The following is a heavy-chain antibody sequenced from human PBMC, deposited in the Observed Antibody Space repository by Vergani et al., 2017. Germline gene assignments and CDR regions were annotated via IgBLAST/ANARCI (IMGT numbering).Heavy chain of an antibody. CDR1: GGTSSSYA. CDR3: AREVNRAAAGTGPGDY. Sequence: QVQLVQSGAEVKKPGSSVKVSCKASGGTSSSYAISWVRQAPGQGVEWMGRIIPILGIANYAQTFQGRVTMSADKSTSTAYMELSSLRAADTAVYYCAREVNRAAAGTGPGDYWGQGTLVTGSS. D-gene: IGHD6-13*01. CDR2: IIPILGIA. J-gene: IGHJ4*02. V-gene: IGHV1-69*04.